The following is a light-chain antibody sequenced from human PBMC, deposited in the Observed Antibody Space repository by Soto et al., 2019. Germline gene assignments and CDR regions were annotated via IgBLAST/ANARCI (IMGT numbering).Light chain of an antibody. CDR2: DST. Sequence: EVVLTQSPATLSLSPGESATLSCRASQSVDIYLAWYQQKPGQAPRLLIYDSTNRATGVPARFSGSRSGTDFTLTISSLEPEDFAVYYCLQRKNWPPLTFGQGTRVEIK. CDR3: LQRKNWPPLT. CDR1: QSVDIY. V-gene: IGKV3-11*01. J-gene: IGKJ5*01.